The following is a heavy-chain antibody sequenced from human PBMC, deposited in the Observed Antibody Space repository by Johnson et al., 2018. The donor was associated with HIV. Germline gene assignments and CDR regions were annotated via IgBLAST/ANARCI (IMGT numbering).Heavy chain of an antibody. CDR1: GFAFSSYA. CDR2: ISYDGRDA. CDR3: ARAHGAFDI. Sequence: QMLLVESGGGVVQPGTSLRLSCTASGFAFSSYALHWVRQAPGKGLEWVAVISYDGRDAYYADSVKGRFTSSRDNSKNTLYLQMNSLRPEDSAVYYCARAHGAFDIWGQGTMVTVSS. J-gene: IGHJ3*02. V-gene: IGHV3-30*04.